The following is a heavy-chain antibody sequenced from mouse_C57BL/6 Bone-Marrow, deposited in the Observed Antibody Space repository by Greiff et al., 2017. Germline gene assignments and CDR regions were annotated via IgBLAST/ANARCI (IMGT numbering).Heavy chain of an antibody. CDR3: AREGDTAQASWFAY. J-gene: IGHJ3*01. D-gene: IGHD3-2*02. CDR1: GYTFTDYY. CDR2: IFPGSGST. V-gene: IGHV1-75*01. Sequence: QVQLQQSGPELVKPGASVKISCKASGYTFTDYYINWVKQRPGQGLEWIGWIFPGSGSTYYNEKFKGKATLTVDKSSSTAYMLLSSLTSEDSAVSVCAREGDTAQASWFAYWGKGTLVTVSA.